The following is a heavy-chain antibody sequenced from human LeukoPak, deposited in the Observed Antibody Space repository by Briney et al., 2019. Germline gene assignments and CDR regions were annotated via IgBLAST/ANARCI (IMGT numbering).Heavy chain of an antibody. D-gene: IGHD1-26*01. CDR1: GGTFSSYA. Sequence: SVKVSCKASGGTFSSYAISWVRQAPGQGLEWMGGIIPIFGTANYAQKFQGRVTITADESTSTAYMELSSLRSEDTAVYYCARDRSSGGIGHFDYWGQGTLVTVSS. CDR2: IIPIFGTA. J-gene: IGHJ4*02. CDR3: ARDRSSGGIGHFDY. V-gene: IGHV1-69*13.